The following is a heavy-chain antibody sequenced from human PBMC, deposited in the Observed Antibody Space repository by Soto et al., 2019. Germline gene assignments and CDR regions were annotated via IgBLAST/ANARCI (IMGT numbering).Heavy chain of an antibody. J-gene: IGHJ4*02. V-gene: IGHV1-18*01. CDR2: ISTYNGDT. CDR3: ARGAPLDY. Sequence: QVQLVQSGAEVKKPGASVRVSCKASGYTFTNYDINWVRQAPGQGLEWMGWISTYNGDTNYAQKFQDRVTMTTDTSTTTAYMERRSLMSDDTAVYYCARGAPLDYWGQGTLVTVSS. CDR1: GYTFTNYD.